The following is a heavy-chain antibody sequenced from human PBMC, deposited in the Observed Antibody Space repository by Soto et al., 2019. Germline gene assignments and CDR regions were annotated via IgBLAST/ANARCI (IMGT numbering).Heavy chain of an antibody. CDR1: GGSISSGDYY. CDR3: ARDPAAAGTHYYGMDV. J-gene: IGHJ6*02. V-gene: IGHV4-30-4*01. Sequence: LSLTCTVSGGSISSGDYYWSWIRQPPGKGLEWIGYIYYSGSTYYNPSLKSRVTISVDTSKNQFSLKLSSVTAADTAVYYCARDPAAAGTHYYGMDVWGQGPTVTVSS. D-gene: IGHD6-13*01. CDR2: IYYSGST.